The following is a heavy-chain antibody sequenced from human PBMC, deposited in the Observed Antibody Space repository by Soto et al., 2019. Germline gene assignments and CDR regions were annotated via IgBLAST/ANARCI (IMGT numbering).Heavy chain of an antibody. V-gene: IGHV4-31*03. J-gene: IGHJ6*02. CDR1: GGSISSGGYY. CDR3: ARSFGGELTYYYYGMDV. CDR2: IYYSGST. D-gene: IGHD1-26*01. Sequence: SETLSLTCTVSGGSISSGGYYWSWIRQHPGKGLEWIGYIYYSGSTYYNPSLKSRVTISVDTSKNQFSLKLSSVTAADTAVYYCARSFGGELTYYYYGMDVWGQGTTVTVSS.